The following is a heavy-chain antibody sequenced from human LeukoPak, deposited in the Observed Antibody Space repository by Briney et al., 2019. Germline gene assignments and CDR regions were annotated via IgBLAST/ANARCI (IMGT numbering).Heavy chain of an antibody. V-gene: IGHV1-18*01. CDR1: GYTFTSYG. CDR2: ISAYNGNT. J-gene: IGHJ4*02. D-gene: IGHD1-26*01. Sequence: ASVKVSCKASGYTFTSYGISWVRQAPGQGLEGMGCISAYNGNTDYAQKLQGRVTMTTDTSTSTAYMELRSLRSDDTAVYYCARDRETWHGLRYFDYWGQGTLVTVSS. CDR3: ARDRETWHGLRYFDY.